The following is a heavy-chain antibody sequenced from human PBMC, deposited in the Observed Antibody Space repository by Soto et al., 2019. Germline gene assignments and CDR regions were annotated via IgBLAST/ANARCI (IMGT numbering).Heavy chain of an antibody. Sequence: PSETLSLTSAVYGVSFSDFYWSWIRQPPGKGLEWIGYIYYSGSTNYNPSLKSRVTISVDTSKNQFSLKLSSVTAADTAVYYCARVWGGAFDFWGQGTMVTVSS. CDR1: GVSFSDFY. CDR3: ARVWGGAFDF. J-gene: IGHJ3*01. V-gene: IGHV4-59*01. CDR2: IYYSGST. D-gene: IGHD3-10*01.